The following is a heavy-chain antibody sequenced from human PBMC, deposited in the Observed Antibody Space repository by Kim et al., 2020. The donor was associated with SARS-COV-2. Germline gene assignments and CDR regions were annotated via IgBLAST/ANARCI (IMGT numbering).Heavy chain of an antibody. CDR1: GGSISSSSYY. J-gene: IGHJ5*02. CDR2: IYYSGST. D-gene: IGHD5-18*01. Sequence: SETLSLTCTVSGGSISSSSYYWGWIRQPPGKGLEWIGSIYYSGSTYYNPSLKSRVTISVDTSKNQFSLKLSSVTAADTAVYYCARPQTGGYSYGYWFDPWGQGTLVTVSS. V-gene: IGHV4-39*01. CDR3: ARPQTGGYSYGYWFDP.